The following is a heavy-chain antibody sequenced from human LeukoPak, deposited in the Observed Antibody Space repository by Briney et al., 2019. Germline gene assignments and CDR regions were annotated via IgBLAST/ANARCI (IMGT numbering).Heavy chain of an antibody. D-gene: IGHD6-13*01. J-gene: IGHJ4*02. CDR1: GFTFSNYA. V-gene: IGHV3-23*01. Sequence: GGSLRLSCAASGFTFSNYAMNWVRQAPGKGLEWVSDISGSGGSTYYADSVKGRFTISRGNSKSTLYLQMNNLRAEDTAVYYCARGVDTSSWFDYWGQGTLVTVSS. CDR3: ARGVDTSSWFDY. CDR2: ISGSGGST.